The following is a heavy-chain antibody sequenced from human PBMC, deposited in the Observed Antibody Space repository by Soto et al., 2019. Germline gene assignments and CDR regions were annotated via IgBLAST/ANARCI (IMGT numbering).Heavy chain of an antibody. D-gene: IGHD3-16*01. CDR2: IITIFGTA. Sequence: QVQLVQSGAEVKKPGSSVKVSCKASGGTFSSYAISWVRQAPGQGLEWMGGIITIFGTANYAQKFQGRVTITADESTSTAYMELSSLRSEETAVYYCARGPAYDYVWGSSFDYWGQGTLVTVSS. CDR1: GGTFSSYA. CDR3: ARGPAYDYVWGSSFDY. V-gene: IGHV1-69*01. J-gene: IGHJ4*02.